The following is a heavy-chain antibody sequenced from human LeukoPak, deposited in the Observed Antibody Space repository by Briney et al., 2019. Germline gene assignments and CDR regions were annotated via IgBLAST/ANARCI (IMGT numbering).Heavy chain of an antibody. D-gene: IGHD3-10*01. Sequence: GGSLRLSCAASGFTFSSNAMSWVRQAPGKGLEWVSHISGSGGSTYYADSVKGRFTISRDNSKNTLYLQMSSLRAEDTAVYYCAKDPSQTYREYGWARPDYWGQGTLVTVSS. CDR2: ISGSGGST. CDR1: GFTFSSNA. J-gene: IGHJ4*02. CDR3: AKDPSQTYREYGWARPDY. V-gene: IGHV3-23*01.